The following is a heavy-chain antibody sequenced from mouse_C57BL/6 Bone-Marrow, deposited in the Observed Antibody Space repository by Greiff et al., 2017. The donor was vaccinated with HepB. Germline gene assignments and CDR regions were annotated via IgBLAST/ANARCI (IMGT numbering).Heavy chain of an antibody. V-gene: IGHV5-15*01. D-gene: IGHD1-1*01. J-gene: IGHJ2*01. CDR2: ISNLAYSI. CDR3: ARQDYGSFDY. Sequence: EVQGVESGGGLVQPGGSLKLSCAASGFTFSDYGMAWVRQAPRKGPEWVAFISNLAYSIYYADTVTGRITISRENAKNTLYLEMSSLRSEDTAMYYCARQDYGSFDYWGKGTTLTVSS. CDR1: GFTFSDYG.